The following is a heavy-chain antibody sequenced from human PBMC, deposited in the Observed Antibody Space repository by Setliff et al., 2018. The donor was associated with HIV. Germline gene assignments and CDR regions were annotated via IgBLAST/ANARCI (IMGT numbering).Heavy chain of an antibody. CDR2: IHNTGST. V-gene: IGHV4-31*03. CDR3: ARYTGWTEYADRFDY. Sequence: SETLSLTCTVSGGSISSGGYYWSWIRQHPGKGLEWIGYIHNTGSTYHSPSLESRVTISIDTSKNQFSLRLSSVTAADTAVYYCARYTGWTEYADRFDYWGQGILVTVSS. CDR1: GGSISSGGYY. D-gene: IGHD2-8*02. J-gene: IGHJ4*02.